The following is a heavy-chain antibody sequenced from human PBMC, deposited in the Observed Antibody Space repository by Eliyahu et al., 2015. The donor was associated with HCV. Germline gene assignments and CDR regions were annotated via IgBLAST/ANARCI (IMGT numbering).Heavy chain of an antibody. J-gene: IGHJ4*02. CDR2: INWSGATT. D-gene: IGHD4-17*01. CDR3: AKDQGTSTVTTSGCDY. Sequence: EVQLVESGGXLVQPGRSLRLXXAAPGFXFDNYAMPWVRQTPGKGLGWVSGINWSGATTGYADSVKGRFTISRDNAKNSLYLQMNSLRAEDTALYYCAKDQGTSTVTTSGCDYWGQGTLVTVSS. V-gene: IGHV3-9*01. CDR1: GFXFDNYA.